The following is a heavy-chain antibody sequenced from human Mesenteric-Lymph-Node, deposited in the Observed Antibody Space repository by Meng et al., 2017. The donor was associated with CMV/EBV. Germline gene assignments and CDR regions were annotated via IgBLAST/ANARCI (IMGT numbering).Heavy chain of an antibody. Sequence: GGSLRLSCAASGFTFSSYSMNWVRQAPGKGLEWVSSISSSSSYIYYADSVKGRFTISRDNAKNSLYLQMNSLGAEDAAVYYCARAGTEVVVAASFDYWGQGTLVTVSS. D-gene: IGHD2-15*01. J-gene: IGHJ4*02. CDR3: ARAGTEVVVAASFDY. V-gene: IGHV3-21*01. CDR2: ISSSSSYI. CDR1: GFTFSSYS.